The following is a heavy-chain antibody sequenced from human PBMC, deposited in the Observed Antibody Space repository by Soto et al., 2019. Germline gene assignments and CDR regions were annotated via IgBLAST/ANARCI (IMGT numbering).Heavy chain of an antibody. CDR1: GYTFTGYY. V-gene: IGHV1-2*02. J-gene: IGHJ4*02. CDR2: INPNSGGT. D-gene: IGHD2-21*02. CDR3: ARGQHIGVVTVGGNLDY. Sequence: ASVKVSCKASGYTFTGYYMHWVRQAPGQGLEWMGWINPNSGGTNYAQKFQGRVTMTRDTSISTAYMELSRLRSDDTAVYYCARGQHIGVVTVGGNLDYWGQGTLVTVSS.